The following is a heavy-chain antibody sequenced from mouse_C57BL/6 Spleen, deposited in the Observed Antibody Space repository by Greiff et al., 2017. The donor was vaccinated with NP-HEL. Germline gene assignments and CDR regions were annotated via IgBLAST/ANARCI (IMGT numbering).Heavy chain of an antibody. CDR2: INPNNGGT. Sequence: EVQLQESGPELVKPGASVKIPCKASGYTFTDYNMDWVKQSHGKSLEWIGDINPNNGGTIYNQKFKGKATLTVDKSSSTAYMELRSLTSEDTAVYYCAIVAHWYFDVWGTGTTVTVSS. J-gene: IGHJ1*03. CDR3: AIVAHWYFDV. V-gene: IGHV1-18*01. CDR1: GYTFTDYN. D-gene: IGHD1-1*01.